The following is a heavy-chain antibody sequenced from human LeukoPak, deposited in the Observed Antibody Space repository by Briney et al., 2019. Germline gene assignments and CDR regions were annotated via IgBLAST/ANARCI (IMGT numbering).Heavy chain of an antibody. Sequence: PGGSLRLSCVASGLTFSSHSMNWVRQAPGKGLEWVSYITRSSDRIHYADSVKGRFTISRDNAKNSLYLQMNSLRAEDTAVYCCTRRDSQDVWGKGTTVTVSS. CDR2: ITRSSDRI. D-gene: IGHD2-21*02. CDR3: TRRDSQDV. J-gene: IGHJ6*04. V-gene: IGHV3-48*01. CDR1: GLTFSSHS.